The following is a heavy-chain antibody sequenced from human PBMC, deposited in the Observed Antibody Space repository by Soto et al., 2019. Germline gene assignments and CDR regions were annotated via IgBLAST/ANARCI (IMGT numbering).Heavy chain of an antibody. CDR3: ARDNLSYDSSGSLLDWFDP. CDR1: GGSISSGGYY. Sequence: SETLSLTCTVSGGSISSGGYYWSWIRQHPGKGLEWIGYIYYSGSTYYNPSLKSRVTISVDTSKNQFSLKLSSVTAADTAVYYCARDNLSYDSSGSLLDWFDPWGQGTLVTVSS. D-gene: IGHD3-22*01. V-gene: IGHV4-31*03. CDR2: IYYSGST. J-gene: IGHJ5*02.